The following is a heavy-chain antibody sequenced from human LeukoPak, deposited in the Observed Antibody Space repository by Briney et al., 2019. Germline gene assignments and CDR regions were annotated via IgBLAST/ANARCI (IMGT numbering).Heavy chain of an antibody. D-gene: IGHD2-15*01. V-gene: IGHV3-9*01. Sequence: GRSLRLSRAASGFTFDDYAMHWVRQAPGKGLEWVSGISWNSGSIGYADSVKGRFTISRDNAKNSLYLQMNSLRAEDTALYYCAKDGRYCSGGSCYRPFDYWGQGTLVTVSS. CDR3: AKDGRYCSGGSCYRPFDY. CDR1: GFTFDDYA. CDR2: ISWNSGSI. J-gene: IGHJ4*02.